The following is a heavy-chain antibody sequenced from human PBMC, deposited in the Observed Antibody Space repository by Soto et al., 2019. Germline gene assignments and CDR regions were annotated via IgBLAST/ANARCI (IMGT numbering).Heavy chain of an antibody. Sequence: QVQLVESGGGVVQPGRSLRLSCAASQFTFSNYGIHWVRQAPGKGLEWVAVISYDGSNKYYVDSVKGRFTISRDNSKNTVYVEMNSLRAEDTAVYYCARGARYCSGGGCYSFWYFDLWGRGTLVTVSS. D-gene: IGHD2-15*01. J-gene: IGHJ2*01. V-gene: IGHV3-33*01. CDR3: ARGARYCSGGGCYSFWYFDL. CDR2: ISYDGSNK. CDR1: QFTFSNYG.